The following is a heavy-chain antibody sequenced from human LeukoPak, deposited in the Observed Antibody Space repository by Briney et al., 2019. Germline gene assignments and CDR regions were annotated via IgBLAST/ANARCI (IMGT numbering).Heavy chain of an antibody. CDR2: ISAYNGNT. D-gene: IGHD2-15*01. CDR1: GYTFTSYG. Sequence: ASVKVSCKASGYTFTSYGISWVRQAPGQGLEWMGWISAYNGNTNYAQKLQGRVTMTTDTSTSTAYMELRSLRSDDTAVYYCARMLGCSGGSCYLAFDYWGQGTQVTVSS. V-gene: IGHV1-18*01. J-gene: IGHJ4*02. CDR3: ARMLGCSGGSCYLAFDY.